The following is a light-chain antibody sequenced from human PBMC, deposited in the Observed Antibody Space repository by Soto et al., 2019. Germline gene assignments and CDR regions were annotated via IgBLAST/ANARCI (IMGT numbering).Light chain of an antibody. J-gene: IGKJ5*01. Sequence: IVLTQSPSTLSFSPAERPTLSCRASQSVSSYLAWYQQKPGQAPRLLIYDASNRATGIPARFSGSGSGTEFTLTISRLEPEDFAVFYCQQYGTSEIIFGQGTRLEIK. V-gene: IGKV3-11*01. CDR2: DAS. CDR3: QQYGTSEII. CDR1: QSVSSY.